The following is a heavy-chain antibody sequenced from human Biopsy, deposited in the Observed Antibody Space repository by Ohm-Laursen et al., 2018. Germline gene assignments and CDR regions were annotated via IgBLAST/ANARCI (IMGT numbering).Heavy chain of an antibody. CDR1: RDSISNYY. CDR2: IYYTGST. D-gene: IGHD3-16*01. CDR3: ARDSRGGHLNTTLITGKNLDS. J-gene: IGHJ4*02. Sequence: SETLSLTCTVSRDSISNYYWTWIRHFPGKGLEWIGYIYYTGSTNYNPSVRSRVTISVDTSKNQFSLKLNSVTAADTAVYFCARDSRGGHLNTTLITGKNLDSWGQGILVTVSS. V-gene: IGHV4-59*01.